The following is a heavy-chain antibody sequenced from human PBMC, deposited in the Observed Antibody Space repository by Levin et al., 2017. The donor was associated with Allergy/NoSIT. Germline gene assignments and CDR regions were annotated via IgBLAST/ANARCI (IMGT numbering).Heavy chain of an antibody. CDR3: TRDPQLRYGPPRNSFDY. V-gene: IGHV3-49*03. CDR2: IRSKAYGGTT. CDR1: GFTFGDYA. D-gene: IGHD2-2*02. Sequence: GESLKISCTASGFTFGDYAMSWFRQAPGKGLEWVGFIRSKAYGGTTEYAVSVKGTFTISRDDSKTIVHLQMNSLKAEDTAVCYCTRDPQLRYGPPRNSFDYWGQGTLVTVSS. J-gene: IGHJ4*02.